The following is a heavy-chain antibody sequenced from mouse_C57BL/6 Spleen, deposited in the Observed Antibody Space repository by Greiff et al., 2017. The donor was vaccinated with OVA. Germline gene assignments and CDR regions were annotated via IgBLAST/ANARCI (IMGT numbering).Heavy chain of an antibody. CDR3: ARKGNSWFAY. D-gene: IGHD2-1*01. CDR2: IYPGDGDT. Sequence: QVQLKESGAELVKPGASVKISCKASGYAFSSYWMNWVKQRPGKGLEWIGQIYPGDGDTNYNGKFKGKATLTADKSSSTAYMQLSSLTSEDSAVYFCARKGNSWFAYWGQGTLVTVSA. J-gene: IGHJ3*01. CDR1: GYAFSSYW. V-gene: IGHV1-80*01.